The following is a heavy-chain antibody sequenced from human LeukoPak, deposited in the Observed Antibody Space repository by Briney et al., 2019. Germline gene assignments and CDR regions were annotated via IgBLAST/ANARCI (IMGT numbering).Heavy chain of an antibody. V-gene: IGHV4-39*01. CDR3: ASGGSCSALCLGNY. D-gene: IGHD2-15*01. CDR1: GGSISSSNYY. CDR2: IYYSGTT. J-gene: IGHJ4*02. Sequence: SETLSLTCTVSGGSISSSNYYWGWLRQPPGKGLEWIGSIYYSGTTYYNTSLKSRVTISVDTSTNQFYLKLSSVTAADTAVYYCASGGSCSALCLGNYWGQGTLVTVSS.